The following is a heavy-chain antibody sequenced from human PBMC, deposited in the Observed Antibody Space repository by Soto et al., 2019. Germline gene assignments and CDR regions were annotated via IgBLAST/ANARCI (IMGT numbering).Heavy chain of an antibody. J-gene: IGHJ4*02. V-gene: IGHV4-31*03. CDR1: GGSISSGGYY. CDR3: ASHATGWYPDY. Sequence: QVELQESGPGLVKPSQTLSLTCTVSGGSISSGGYYWSWIRQHPGKGLEWIGYIYDSGSTYYNPSLKSRVIISVDTSKNQFSLKLSSVTAVDTAVYYCASHATGWYPDYWGQGTLVTVSS. CDR2: IYDSGST. D-gene: IGHD6-19*01.